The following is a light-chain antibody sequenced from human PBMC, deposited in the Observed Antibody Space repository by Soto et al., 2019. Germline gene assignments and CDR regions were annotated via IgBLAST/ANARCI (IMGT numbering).Light chain of an antibody. Sequence: VLTQPPSASGTAGQVVTISCSGGDSNIGSNSVYWYQHLPRMAPKLLIYYNNQRPSGVPDRFSGSRSGTSASLAIVGLRSEDEAVYYCAAWDASLSACVFGNGTKVTAL. CDR3: AAWDASLSACV. J-gene: IGLJ1*01. CDR1: DSNIGSNS. CDR2: YNN. V-gene: IGLV1-47*02.